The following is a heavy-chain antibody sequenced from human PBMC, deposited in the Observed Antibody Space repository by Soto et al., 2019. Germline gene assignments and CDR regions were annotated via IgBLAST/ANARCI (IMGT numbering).Heavy chain of an antibody. CDR1: RFTFSSFG. Sequence: QVQLVESGGGVVQPGKSLRLSCAASRFTFSSFGMHWVRQAPGKGLEWVAFISYDGSKKYYPDSVKGRFTISRDSSPSRVSLQMNSLGAEDTAVYYCAQVRVGRCFCRFYAMDFWGQGTTVTVS. V-gene: IGHV3-30*03. J-gene: IGHJ6*02. CDR2: ISYDGSKK. D-gene: IGHD1-26*01. CDR3: AQVRVGRCFCRFYAMDF.